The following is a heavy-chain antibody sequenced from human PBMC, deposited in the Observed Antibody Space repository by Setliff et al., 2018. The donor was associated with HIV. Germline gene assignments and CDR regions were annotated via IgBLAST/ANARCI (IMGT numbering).Heavy chain of an antibody. CDR2: ISYSGTT. CDR1: GGSLSNYY. Sequence: SETLSLTCSVSGGSLSNYYWNWIRQPPGGRLEWIGYISYSGTTNYNLSLKSRVSMSVDMSKNQFSLKLNSVTAADTAIYYCARATYGSRAGTGLYFDSWGQGALVTVSS. CDR3: ARATYGSRAGTGLYFDS. V-gene: IGHV4-59*01. D-gene: IGHD6-6*01. J-gene: IGHJ4*02.